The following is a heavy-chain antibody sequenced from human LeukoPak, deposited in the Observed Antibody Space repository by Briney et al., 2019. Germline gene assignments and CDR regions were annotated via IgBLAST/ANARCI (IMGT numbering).Heavy chain of an antibody. V-gene: IGHV2-5*02. Sequence: SGPTLVKPTQTLTLTCSFSGFSLNANEVGVGWIRQPPGRALEWLAVIYWDDVKRDNPSPRSRLTITKDTSKNQVVLTMTNMDPVDTATYFCAHAYTPSGTWGYFDNWGQGTLVTVSS. CDR3: AHAYTPSGTWGYFDN. J-gene: IGHJ4*02. CDR1: GFSLNANEVG. D-gene: IGHD1-1*01. CDR2: IYWDDVK.